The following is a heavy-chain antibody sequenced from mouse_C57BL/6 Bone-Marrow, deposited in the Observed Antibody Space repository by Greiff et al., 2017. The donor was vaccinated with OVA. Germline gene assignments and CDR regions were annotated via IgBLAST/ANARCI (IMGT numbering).Heavy chain of an antibody. V-gene: IGHV1-15*01. CDR2: IDPETGGT. CDR3: ARGYSNSYAMDC. Sequence: QVQLQQSGAELVRPGASVTLSCKASGYTFTDYEMHWVKQTPVHGLEWIGAIDPETGGTAYNQKFKGKAILTADKSSSTAYMELRSLTSEDSAVYYCARGYSNSYAMDCWGQGTSVTVSS. CDR1: GYTFTDYE. D-gene: IGHD2-5*01. J-gene: IGHJ4*01.